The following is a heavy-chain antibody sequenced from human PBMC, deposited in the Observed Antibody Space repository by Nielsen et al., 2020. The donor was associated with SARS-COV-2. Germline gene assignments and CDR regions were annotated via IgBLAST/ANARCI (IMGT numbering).Heavy chain of an antibody. J-gene: IGHJ4*02. D-gene: IGHD6-19*01. V-gene: IGHV3-7*03. CDR2: IKQDGSEK. CDR1: GFTFSSYA. CDR3: ARGGSSGWY. Sequence: GGSLRLSCAVSGFTFSSYAMSWVRQAPGKGLEWVANIKQDGSEKYYVDSVKGRFTISRDNAKNSLYLQMNSLRAEDTAVYYCARGGSSGWYWGQGTLVTVSS.